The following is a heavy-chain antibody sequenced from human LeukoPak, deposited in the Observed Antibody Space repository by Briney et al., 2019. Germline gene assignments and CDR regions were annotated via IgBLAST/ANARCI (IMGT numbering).Heavy chain of an antibody. CDR3: ARDSVKLGIDY. V-gene: IGHV3-30*14. J-gene: IGHJ4*02. CDR1: GFTFSSYA. D-gene: IGHD1-26*01. CDR2: ISYDGSNK. Sequence: PGRSLRLSCAASGFTFSSYAMHWVRQAPGKGLEWVAVISYDGSNKYYADSVKGRFTISRDNSKNTLYLQMNSLRAEDTAVYYCARDSVKLGIDYWGQGTLVTVSS.